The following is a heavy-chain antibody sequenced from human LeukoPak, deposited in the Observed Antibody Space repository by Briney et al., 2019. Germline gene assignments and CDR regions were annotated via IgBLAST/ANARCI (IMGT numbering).Heavy chain of an antibody. Sequence: GGSLRLSCTVSGFTVSSNSMSWVRQAPGKGLEWVSAISGSGGSTYYADSVKGRFTISRDNSKNTLYLQMNSLRAEDTAVYYCAKDRAEWLPLAWFDPWGQGTLVTVSS. V-gene: IGHV3-23*01. CDR2: ISGSGGST. CDR3: AKDRAEWLPLAWFDP. J-gene: IGHJ5*02. CDR1: GFTVSSNS. D-gene: IGHD6-19*01.